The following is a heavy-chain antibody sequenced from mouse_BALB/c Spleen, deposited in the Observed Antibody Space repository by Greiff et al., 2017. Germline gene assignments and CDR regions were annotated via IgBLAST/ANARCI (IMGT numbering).Heavy chain of an antibody. CDR1: GFTFSSYT. D-gene: IGHD1-1*01. CDR3: ARQYYGSSYWFAY. Sequence: DVQLVESGGGLVQPGGSLKLSCAASGFTFSSYTMSWVRQTPAKRLEWVAYISNGGGSTYYPDTVKGRFTISRDNAKNTLYLQMSSLKSEDTAMYYCARQYYGSSYWFAYWGQGTLVTVSA. CDR2: ISNGGGST. J-gene: IGHJ3*01. V-gene: IGHV5-12-2*01.